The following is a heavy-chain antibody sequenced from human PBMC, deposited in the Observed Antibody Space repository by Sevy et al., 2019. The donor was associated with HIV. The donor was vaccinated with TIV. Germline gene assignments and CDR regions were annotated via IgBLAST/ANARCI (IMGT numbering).Heavy chain of an antibody. Sequence: GESLRLSCAASGFTFSNYALNWVRQVPGKGLEWVSTISGSRFNTYYGDSVKGRFTISRDNSKNTLYLQMSSLSPEDTALYYCAKDRFDGSGYYPEGAFDIWGQGTKVTVSS. CDR1: GFTFSNYA. J-gene: IGHJ3*02. V-gene: IGHV3-23*01. D-gene: IGHD3-22*01. CDR2: ISGSRFNT. CDR3: AKDRFDGSGYYPEGAFDI.